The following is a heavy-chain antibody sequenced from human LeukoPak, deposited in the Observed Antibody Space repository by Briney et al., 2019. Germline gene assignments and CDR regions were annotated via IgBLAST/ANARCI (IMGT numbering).Heavy chain of an antibody. Sequence: GGSLGLSCAASGFTFNSYWMHWVRQAPGKGLVWVSRINSDGSGTSDADFVKGRFTISRDNSKNTLYLLMNSLRAEDTAMYYCARDRLTNDAFDIWGQGTMVTVSS. V-gene: IGHV3-74*01. CDR2: INSDGSGT. CDR3: ARDRLTNDAFDI. J-gene: IGHJ3*02. D-gene: IGHD2-8*01. CDR1: GFTFNSYW.